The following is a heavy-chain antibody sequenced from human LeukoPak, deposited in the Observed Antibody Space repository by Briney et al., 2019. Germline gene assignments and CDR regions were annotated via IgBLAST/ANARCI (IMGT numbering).Heavy chain of an antibody. Sequence: SETLSLTCTVSGGSISSSSYYWGWIRQPPGKGLEWIGSIYYSGSTYYNPSLKSRVTISVDTSKNQFSLKLSSVTAADTAVYYCARRGYCSGGSCYRTFDYWGQGTLVTVSS. D-gene: IGHD2-15*01. CDR3: ARRGYCSGGSCYRTFDY. J-gene: IGHJ4*02. CDR1: GGSISSSSYY. V-gene: IGHV4-39*07. CDR2: IYYSGST.